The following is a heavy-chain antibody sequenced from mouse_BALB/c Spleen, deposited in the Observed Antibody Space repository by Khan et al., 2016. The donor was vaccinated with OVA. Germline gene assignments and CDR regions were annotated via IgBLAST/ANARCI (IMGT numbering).Heavy chain of an antibody. J-gene: IGHJ2*01. CDR2: IYPGTDNT. Sequence: VQLQQSGAELVRPGTSVELSCKTSGYIFTSYWIHWVRQRTGQGLEWIARIYPGTDNTYYNEKLKDRATLTAERSSSPAYMQLNRLKSYDSAVYFCAREEALYYFDYWGQGTTLTVSS. D-gene: IGHD3-2*02. V-gene: IGHV1-76*01. CDR1: GYIFTSYW. CDR3: AREEALYYFDY.